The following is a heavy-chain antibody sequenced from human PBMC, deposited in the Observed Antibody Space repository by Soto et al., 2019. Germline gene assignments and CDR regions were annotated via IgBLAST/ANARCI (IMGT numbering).Heavy chain of an antibody. J-gene: IGHJ5*02. Sequence: GASVKVSCKASGYTFTSYGISWVRQAPGQGLEWMGWISAYNGNTNYAQKLQGRVTMTTDTSTSTAYMELRSLRSDDTAVYYYARENCSGGSCYDWFDPWGQGTLVTVSS. CDR2: ISAYNGNT. CDR3: ARENCSGGSCYDWFDP. CDR1: GYTFTSYG. V-gene: IGHV1-18*01. D-gene: IGHD2-15*01.